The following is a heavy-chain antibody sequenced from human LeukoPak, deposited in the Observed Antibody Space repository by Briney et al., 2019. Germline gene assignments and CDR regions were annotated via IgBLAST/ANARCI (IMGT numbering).Heavy chain of an antibody. Sequence: GASVKVSCKASGGTFRSYAISWVRQAPGHGLEWMGRIIPIFGTANYTQKIHGRVTITTDESTSTAYMELSSLRSEDTAVYYCARDLTADIVVVPAAMTGVNAFEIWGQGTMVTVSS. D-gene: IGHD2-2*01. V-gene: IGHV1-69*05. J-gene: IGHJ3*02. CDR3: ARDLTADIVVVPAAMTGVNAFEI. CDR2: IIPIFGTA. CDR1: GGTFRSYA.